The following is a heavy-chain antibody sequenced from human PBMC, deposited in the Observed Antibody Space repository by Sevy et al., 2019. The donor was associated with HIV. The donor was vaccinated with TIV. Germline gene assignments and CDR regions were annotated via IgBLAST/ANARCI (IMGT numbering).Heavy chain of an antibody. CDR2: ISSSGSTI. V-gene: IGHV3-11*01. Sequence: GGSLRLSCAASGFTFSDYYMSWIRQAPGKGLEWVSYISSSGSTIYYADSVKGRFTISRDNAKNSLYLKMNSLRAEDTAVYYCARVRRIAVAGTRRYYFDYWGQGTLVTVSS. D-gene: IGHD6-19*01. CDR3: ARVRRIAVAGTRRYYFDY. CDR1: GFTFSDYY. J-gene: IGHJ4*02.